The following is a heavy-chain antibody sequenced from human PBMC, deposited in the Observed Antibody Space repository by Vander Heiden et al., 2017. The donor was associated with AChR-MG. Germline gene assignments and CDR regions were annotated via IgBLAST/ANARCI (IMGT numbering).Heavy chain of an antibody. CDR3: AREPAPVRPVAGRYPGTTGAFDI. CDR2: IYHSGST. J-gene: IGHJ3*02. CDR1: GGSISSGGYS. D-gene: IGHD4-17*01. V-gene: IGHV4-30-2*01. Sequence: QLQLQESGPGLVKPSQTLSLTCAVSGGSISSGGYSWRWLRQPPGKGLEWIGYIYHSGSTYYNPSLKSRVTISVDRSKNQFSLKLSSVTAADTAVYYCAREPAPVRPVAGRYPGTTGAFDIWGQGTMVTVSS.